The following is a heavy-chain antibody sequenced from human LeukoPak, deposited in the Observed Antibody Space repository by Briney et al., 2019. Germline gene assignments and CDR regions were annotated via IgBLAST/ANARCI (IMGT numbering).Heavy chain of an antibody. CDR3: ARDCGDWDAFDI. Sequence: GASVKVSCKASGYTFPGYYMHWVRQAPGQGLEWMGWINPNSGGTNYAQKFQGRVTMTRDASISTAYMELSRLRSDDTAVYYCARDCGDWDAFDIWGQGTMVTVSS. D-gene: IGHD2-21*02. CDR2: INPNSGGT. J-gene: IGHJ3*02. V-gene: IGHV1-2*02. CDR1: GYTFPGYY.